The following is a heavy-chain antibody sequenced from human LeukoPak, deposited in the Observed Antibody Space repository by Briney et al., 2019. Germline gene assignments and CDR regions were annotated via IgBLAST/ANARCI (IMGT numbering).Heavy chain of an antibody. D-gene: IGHD3-10*01. CDR2: ISGSGGST. J-gene: IGHJ4*02. CDR3: AKVSSNYYGSGSYQTLDY. CDR1: GFTFSSYA. V-gene: IGHV3-23*01. Sequence: PGGSLRLSCAASGFTFSSYAMSWVRQAPGKGLEWVSAISGSGGSTYYADSVKGRFTISRDNSKNTLDLQMNSLRAEDTAVYYCAKVSSNYYGSGSYQTLDYWGQGTLVTVSP.